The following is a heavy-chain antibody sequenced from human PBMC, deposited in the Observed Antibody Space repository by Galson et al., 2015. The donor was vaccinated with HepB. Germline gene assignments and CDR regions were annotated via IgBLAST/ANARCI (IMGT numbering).Heavy chain of an antibody. CDR2: ISSSSTI. D-gene: IGHD6-6*01. CDR3: ARDHRVYGYYYGMDV. V-gene: IGHV3-48*02. CDR1: GFTFSSYS. J-gene: IGHJ6*02. Sequence: SLRLSCAASGFTFSSYSMNWVRQAPGKGLEWVSYISSSSTIYYADSVKGRFTISRDNAKNSLYLQMNSLRDEDTAVYYCARDHRVYGYYYGMDVWGQGTTVTVSS.